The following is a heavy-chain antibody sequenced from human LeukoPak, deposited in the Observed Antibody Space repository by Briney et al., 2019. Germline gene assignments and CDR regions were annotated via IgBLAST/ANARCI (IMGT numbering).Heavy chain of an antibody. CDR1: GFTFSSYA. CDR2: TSGSGGST. V-gene: IGHV3-23*01. J-gene: IGHJ4*02. D-gene: IGHD5-24*01. Sequence: PGGSLRLSCAASGFTFSSYAMSWVRQAPGKGLEWVSATSGSGGSTYYADSVKGRFTISRDNSKNTLYLQMNSLRAEDTAVYYCAKDREEVEMATIVDYWGQGTLVTVSS. CDR3: AKDREEVEMATIVDY.